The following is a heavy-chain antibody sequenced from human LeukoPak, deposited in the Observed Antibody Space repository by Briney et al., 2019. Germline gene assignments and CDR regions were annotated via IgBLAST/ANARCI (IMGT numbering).Heavy chain of an antibody. CDR3: AREGVSSGFDP. V-gene: IGHV3-30-3*01. CDR2: ISYDGSNK. J-gene: IGHJ5*02. CDR1: GFTFSSYA. Sequence: GGSLRLSCAASGFTFSSYAMHWVRQAPGKGLEWVAVISYDGSNKYYADSVKGRFTISRDNSKNTLYLQMNSLRAVDTAVYYCAREGVSSGFDPWGQGTLVTVSS. D-gene: IGHD3-22*01.